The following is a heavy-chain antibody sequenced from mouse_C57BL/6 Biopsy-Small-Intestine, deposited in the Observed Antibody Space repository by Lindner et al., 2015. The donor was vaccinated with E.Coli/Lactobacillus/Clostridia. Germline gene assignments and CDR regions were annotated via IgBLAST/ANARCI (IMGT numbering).Heavy chain of an antibody. CDR1: GYTFTGYW. CDR2: IVPGSGT. CDR3: ARRWGGYFDY. J-gene: IGHJ2*01. Sequence: VQLQESGAEVMKPGASVKVSCKATGYTFTGYWIEWVKQRPGHGLEWIGEIVPGSGTNYNEKFKGKATFTADTSSNTAFMQLSSLTTEDSAVYFCARRWGGYFDYWGQGTTLTVSS. D-gene: IGHD4-1*01. V-gene: IGHV1-9*01.